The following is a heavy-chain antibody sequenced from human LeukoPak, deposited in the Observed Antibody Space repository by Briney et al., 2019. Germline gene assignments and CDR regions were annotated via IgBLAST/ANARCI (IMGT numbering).Heavy chain of an antibody. Sequence: QPGGSLRLSCVPSGITFSNSALNWVRQAPRKGLEWVSTISKSGDETYYADSVKGLFTISRDNYKNTLYLQMNSLRAEDTAVYYCAKGDWPDTTVTPSGYWGQGTLVTVSS. D-gene: IGHD4-17*01. CDR2: ISKSGDET. J-gene: IGHJ4*02. CDR1: GITFSNSA. V-gene: IGHV3-23*01. CDR3: AKGDWPDTTVTPSGY.